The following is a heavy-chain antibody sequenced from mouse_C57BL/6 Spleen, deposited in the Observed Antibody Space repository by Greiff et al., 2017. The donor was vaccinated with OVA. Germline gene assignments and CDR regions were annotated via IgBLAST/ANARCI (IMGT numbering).Heavy chain of an antibody. Sequence: EVKVVESEGGLVQPGSSMKLSCTASGFTFSDYYMAWVRQVPEKGLEWVANIIYDGSSTYYLDSLKSRFIISRDNAKNILYLQMSRLKSEDTATYYCARCPNYYGRGYWYFDVWGTGTTVTVSS. CDR1: GFTFSDYY. CDR2: IIYDGSST. D-gene: IGHD1-1*01. J-gene: IGHJ1*03. CDR3: ARCPNYYGRGYWYFDV. V-gene: IGHV5-16*01.